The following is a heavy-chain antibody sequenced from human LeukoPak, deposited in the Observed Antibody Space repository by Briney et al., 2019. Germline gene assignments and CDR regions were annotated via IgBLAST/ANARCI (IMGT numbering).Heavy chain of an antibody. D-gene: IGHD1-1*01. CDR2: LNGDGSST. CDR3: SIEGSKLESFDV. J-gene: IGHJ3*01. V-gene: IGHV3-74*01. CDR1: GFTLDNHW. Sequence: GGSLRLSCAASGFTLDNHWMHWGRQVPGKGLVWVARLNGDGSSTAYVESVEGRFTISRDNAKNTLYLQMNSLGVEDTAVDYFSIEGSKLESFDVWGQGTVVTVSS.